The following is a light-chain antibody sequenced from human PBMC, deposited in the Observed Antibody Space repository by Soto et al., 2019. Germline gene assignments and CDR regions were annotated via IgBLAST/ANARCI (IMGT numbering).Light chain of an antibody. Sequence: QSALTQPPPVSGAPGPRVTLSCTGSRSHIGTGSDVHWYQHLPGTAPKLLIYGNTNRPSGVPDRFSASKSGTSASLAITGLQAEDEADYYCQSYDSSLSGYVFGTGTKVTVL. V-gene: IGLV1-40*01. CDR2: GNT. CDR3: QSYDSSLSGYV. CDR1: RSHIGTGSD. J-gene: IGLJ1*01.